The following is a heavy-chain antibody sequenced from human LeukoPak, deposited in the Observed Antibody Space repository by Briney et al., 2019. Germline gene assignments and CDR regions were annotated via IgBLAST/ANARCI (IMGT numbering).Heavy chain of an antibody. V-gene: IGHV4-34*01. CDR2: INHSGST. Sequence: PSETLSLTCAVYGGSFSGYYWSWIHQPPGKGLEWIGEINHSGSTNYNPSLKSRVTISVDTSKNQFSLKLSSVTAADTAVYYCARGPVRSSSGRWFDPWGRGTLVTVSS. D-gene: IGHD6-6*01. CDR1: GGSFSGYY. J-gene: IGHJ5*02. CDR3: ARGPVRSSSGRWFDP.